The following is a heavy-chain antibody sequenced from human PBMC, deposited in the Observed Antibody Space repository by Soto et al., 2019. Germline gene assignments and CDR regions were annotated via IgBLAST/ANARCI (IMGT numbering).Heavy chain of an antibody. CDR2: INPSGGST. V-gene: IGHV1-46*01. CDR1: GYTFTSYY. CDR3: WALSGSYKDTWSAP. Sequence: ASVKVSCKASGYTFTSYYMHWVRQAPGQGLEWMGIINPSGGSTSYAQKFQGRVTMTRDTSTSTVYMELSSLRSEDTAVYYCWALSGSYKDTWSAPWGQETLATVP. J-gene: IGHJ5*02. D-gene: IGHD1-26*01.